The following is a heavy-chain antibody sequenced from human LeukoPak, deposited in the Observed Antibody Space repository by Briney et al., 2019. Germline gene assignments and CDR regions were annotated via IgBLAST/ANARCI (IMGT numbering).Heavy chain of an antibody. CDR3: ARAIIVVVPAAIDYFDY. V-gene: IGHV1-2*02. CDR2: INPNSGGT. D-gene: IGHD2-2*02. CDR1: GYTFTGYY. J-gene: IGHJ4*02. Sequence: ASVKVSCKASGYTFTGYYMHWVRQAPGQGLGWMGWINPNSGGTNYAQKFQGRVTMTRDTSISTAYMELSRLRSDDTVVYYCARAIIVVVPAAIDYFDYWGQGTLVTVSS.